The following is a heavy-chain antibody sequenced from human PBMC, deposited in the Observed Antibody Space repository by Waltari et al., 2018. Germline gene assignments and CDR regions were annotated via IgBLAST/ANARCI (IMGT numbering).Heavy chain of an antibody. CDR1: GFTFSSYS. J-gene: IGHJ1*01. CDR3: AKDRPYGGPTQLCQH. CDR2: ISSSSSYI. V-gene: IGHV3-21*01. D-gene: IGHD4-17*01. Sequence: EVQLVESGGGLVKPGGSLRLSCAASGFTFSSYSMNWVRQAPGKGLEWVSSISSSSSYIYYADAVKGRFTISRDNAKKSLYLQMNSLRAEDTAVYYCAKDRPYGGPTQLCQHWGQGTLVTVSS.